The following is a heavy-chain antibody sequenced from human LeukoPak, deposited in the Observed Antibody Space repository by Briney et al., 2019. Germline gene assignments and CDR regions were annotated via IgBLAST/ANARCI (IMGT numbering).Heavy chain of an antibody. CDR1: GFTFRSYS. D-gene: IGHD3-10*01. V-gene: IGHV3-21*04. CDR3: ARDSGRITMVRGVNHYFDY. Sequence: GGSLRLSCAASGFTFRSYSMNWVRQAPGKGLEWVSSISSSSSYIYYADSVKGRSTISRDNAKNSLYLQMNSLRAEDTALYYCARDSGRITMVRGVNHYFDYWGQGTLVTVSS. J-gene: IGHJ4*02. CDR2: ISSSSSYI.